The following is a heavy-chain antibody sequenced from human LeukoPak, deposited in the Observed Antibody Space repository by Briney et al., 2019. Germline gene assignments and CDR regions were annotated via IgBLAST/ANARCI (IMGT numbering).Heavy chain of an antibody. D-gene: IGHD3-22*01. V-gene: IGHV4-39*07. CDR1: GGSISSSSYY. CDR2: IYYSGST. CDR3: ARVGYQYDSSGGPFDI. J-gene: IGHJ3*02. Sequence: SETLSLTCTVSGGSISSSSYYWGWIRQPPVKGLEWIGSIYYSGSTYYNPSLKSRVTISVDTSKNQFSLKLSSVTAADTAVYYCARVGYQYDSSGGPFDIWGQGTMVTVSS.